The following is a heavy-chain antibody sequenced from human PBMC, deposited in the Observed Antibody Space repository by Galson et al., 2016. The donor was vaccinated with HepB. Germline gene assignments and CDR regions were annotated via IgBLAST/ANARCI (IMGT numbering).Heavy chain of an antibody. V-gene: IGHV3-23*01. J-gene: IGHJ6*03. Sequence: SLRLSCAASGFAFNTYTMSWVRQVSGKGLEWVSAIRGSGDFTHYADSVKGRFSSSRDNSKNTLFLQMNSLRVEDTAVYYCAKVADGARMDVWGKGTTVTVSS. CDR1: GFAFNTYT. CDR2: IRGSGDFT. D-gene: IGHD3-16*01. CDR3: AKVADGARMDV.